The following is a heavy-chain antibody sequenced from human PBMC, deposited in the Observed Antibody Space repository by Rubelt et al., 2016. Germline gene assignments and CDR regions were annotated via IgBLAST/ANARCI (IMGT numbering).Heavy chain of an antibody. CDR2: INTDGST. Sequence: GKGLVWVSRINTDGSTSYADSVQGRFTISRDNGKNTLHLQMNSLRAEDTAVYYCAREGVIVARLNWFDPWGQGTLVTVSS. D-gene: IGHD6-6*01. CDR3: AREGVIVARLNWFDP. J-gene: IGHJ5*02. V-gene: IGHV3-74*01.